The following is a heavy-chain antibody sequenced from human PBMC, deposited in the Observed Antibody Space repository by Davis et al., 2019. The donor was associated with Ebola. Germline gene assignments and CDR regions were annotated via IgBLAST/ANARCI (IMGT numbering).Heavy chain of an antibody. V-gene: IGHV3-23*01. J-gene: IGHJ6*02. Sequence: GGSLRLSCAASGFVFSNYVMSWVRRAPGKGLEWVSTLGLSADTYYADSVKGRFTISRDNSKNTLHLQMNSLRVEDTAIYYCAKGVGIYVGYYYYYGMDVWGQGTTVTVSS. D-gene: IGHD3-16*01. CDR2: LGLSADT. CDR1: GFVFSNYV. CDR3: AKGVGIYVGYYYYYGMDV.